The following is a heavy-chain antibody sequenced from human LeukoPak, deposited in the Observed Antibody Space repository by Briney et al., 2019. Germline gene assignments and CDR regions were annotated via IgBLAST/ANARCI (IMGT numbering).Heavy chain of an antibody. Sequence: GGSLRLSCAVSGFTVSSNYMSWVRQAPGKGLEWVSVIYSGGSTYYADSVKGRFTISRDNSKNTLYLQMNSLRAEDTAVYYCAREGYVWGSYRYFDYRGQGTLVTVSS. CDR1: GFTVSSNY. J-gene: IGHJ4*02. V-gene: IGHV3-53*01. CDR3: AREGYVWGSYRYFDY. CDR2: IYSGGST. D-gene: IGHD3-16*02.